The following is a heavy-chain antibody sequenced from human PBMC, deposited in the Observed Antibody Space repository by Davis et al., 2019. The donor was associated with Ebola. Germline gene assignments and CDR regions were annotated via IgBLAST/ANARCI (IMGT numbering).Heavy chain of an antibody. CDR1: GGTFSSYA. D-gene: IGHD5-12*01. CDR3: AVFIVATAPYYYGMDV. Sequence: AASVKVSCKASGGTFSSYAISWVRQAPGQGLEWMGGIIPIFGTANYAQKFQGRVTITADESTSTAYMELSSLRSEDTAVYYCAVFIVATAPYYYGMDVWGQGTTVTVSS. V-gene: IGHV1-69*13. CDR2: IIPIFGTA. J-gene: IGHJ6*02.